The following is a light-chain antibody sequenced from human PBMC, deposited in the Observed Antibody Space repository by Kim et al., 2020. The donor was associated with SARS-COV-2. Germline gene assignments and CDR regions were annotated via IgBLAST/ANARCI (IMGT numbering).Light chain of an antibody. V-gene: IGLV3-1*01. CDR2: QDS. J-gene: IGLJ2*01. CDR3: QAWDRSITK. Sequence: SYELTQPPSVSVSPGQTASITCSGDKLGDKYACWYQQKPGQSPVLVIYQDSKRPSGIPERFSGSNSGNTATLTISGTQAMDEADSYCQAWDRSITKFGGG. CDR1: KLGDKY.